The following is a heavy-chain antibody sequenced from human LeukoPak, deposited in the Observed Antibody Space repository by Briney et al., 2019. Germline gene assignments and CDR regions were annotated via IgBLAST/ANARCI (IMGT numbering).Heavy chain of an antibody. CDR2: IYPGDSDT. V-gene: IGHV5-51*01. J-gene: IGHJ3*02. D-gene: IGHD1-26*01. CDR1: GYSFTSYW. Sequence: GESLKISCKGSGYSFTSYWIGWVRQMPGKGLEWMGIIYPGDSDTRYSPSFQGQVTISADKSISTAYLQWSSLKASDTAMYYCARQAISGSYFGSAFDIWGQGTMVTVSS. CDR3: ARQAISGSYFGSAFDI.